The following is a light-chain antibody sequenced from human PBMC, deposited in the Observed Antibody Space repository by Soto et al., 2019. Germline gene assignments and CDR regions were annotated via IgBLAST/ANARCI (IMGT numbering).Light chain of an antibody. CDR3: AAWDDSLNGVV. Sequence: QSVLTQPPSASGTPGQRVTISCSGSSSNIGSTPVSWYQKFPGTAPKLLIYSNDFRPSGVPDRFSGSKSGTSASLAISGLQSEDEADYYCAAWDDSLNGVVFGGGTKLTVL. V-gene: IGLV1-44*01. J-gene: IGLJ3*02. CDR1: SSNIGSTP. CDR2: SND.